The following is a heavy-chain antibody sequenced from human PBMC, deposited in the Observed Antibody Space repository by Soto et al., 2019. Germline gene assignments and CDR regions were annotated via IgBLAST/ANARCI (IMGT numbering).Heavy chain of an antibody. V-gene: IGHV1-3*01. CDR1: GYTFTTYA. D-gene: IGHD1-26*01. Sequence: ASVKVSCKASGYTFTTYAIHWVRQAPGQGLEWMGWIGADNGGTRYSQKFQGRVTITSDTSANTAYMELSSLRSEDTAVYYCARDQYSGSFFYWGQGTLVTV. CDR2: IGADNGGT. J-gene: IGHJ4*02. CDR3: ARDQYSGSFFY.